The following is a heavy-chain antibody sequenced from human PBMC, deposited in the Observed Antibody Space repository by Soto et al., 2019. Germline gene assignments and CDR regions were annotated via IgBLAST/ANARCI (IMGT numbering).Heavy chain of an antibody. D-gene: IGHD5-12*01. V-gene: IGHV4-34*01. CDR2: VKDGGST. Sequence: QVQLQQWGAGLLKPSETLSLTCTVNGGSLTGYYWSWIRQPPVKGLERIGEVKDGGSTNYSPSLRGRVSISADTSKNHFSLRLNSVTAADTAVYFCARGQEGIVATHWDQGALVTVSS. CDR1: GGSLTGYY. J-gene: IGHJ4*02. CDR3: ARGQEGIVATH.